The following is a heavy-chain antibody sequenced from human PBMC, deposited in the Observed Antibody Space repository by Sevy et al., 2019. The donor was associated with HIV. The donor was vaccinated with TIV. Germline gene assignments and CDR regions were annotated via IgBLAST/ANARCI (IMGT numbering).Heavy chain of an antibody. D-gene: IGHD5-12*01. CDR2: TYYSGNT. J-gene: IGHJ4*02. V-gene: IGHV4-39*01. Sequence: SETLSLTCTVSGGSISSSSYYWGWIRQPPGKGLEWFGSTYYSGNTYYNPSLKSRVTISVDTSKNQFSLKLSLVTAADTAVYYCARGEMATITGDFDYWGQGTLVTVSS. CDR1: GGSISSSSYY. CDR3: ARGEMATITGDFDY.